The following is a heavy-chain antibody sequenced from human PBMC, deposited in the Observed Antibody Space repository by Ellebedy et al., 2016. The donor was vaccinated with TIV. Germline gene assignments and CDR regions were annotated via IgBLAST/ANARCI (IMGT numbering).Heavy chain of an antibody. Sequence: GESLKISCVDPGLTFSSYWMSCVRQAPGRGLEWLANINQDGSDKNYVDSVKGRFTISRDNAKKSLYLQMDSLRAEDTAVYYCARGHIVEAAGGGDNSFDPWGQGALVTVSS. V-gene: IGHV3-7*01. CDR1: GLTFSSYW. CDR3: ARGHIVEAAGGGDNSFDP. D-gene: IGHD2-15*01. J-gene: IGHJ5*02. CDR2: INQDGSDK.